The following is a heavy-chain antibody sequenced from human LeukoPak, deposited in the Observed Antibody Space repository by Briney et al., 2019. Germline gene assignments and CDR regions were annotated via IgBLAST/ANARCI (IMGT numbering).Heavy chain of an antibody. CDR2: ISYDGSNK. V-gene: IGHV3-30*04. D-gene: IGHD1-1*01. Sequence: GGSLRLSCAASGFTFSSYVMHWVRQAPGEGLEWVAVISYDGSNKYFADSVKGRFTISRDNSKNTLFLQMNSLRPEDTAVYYCARDLVNIYTTGSTYDAFDIWGQGTMVTVSS. J-gene: IGHJ3*02. CDR1: GFTFSSYV. CDR3: ARDLVNIYTTGSTYDAFDI.